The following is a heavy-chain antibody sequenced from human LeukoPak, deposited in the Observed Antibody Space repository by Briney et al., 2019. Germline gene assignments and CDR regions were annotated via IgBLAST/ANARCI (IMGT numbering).Heavy chain of an antibody. J-gene: IGHJ4*02. CDR3: ARGMTSAGD. CDR1: GYTFTSYY. D-gene: IGHD2-8*01. CDR2: INPTGGST. V-gene: IGHV1-46*01. Sequence: ASVKVSCKASGYTFTSYYMHWVRQAPGQGLEWMGLINPTGGSTGYAQKFQGRVTMTRDMSTSTDYMELSSLRSEDTAIYYCARGMTSAGDWGQGTLVTVSS.